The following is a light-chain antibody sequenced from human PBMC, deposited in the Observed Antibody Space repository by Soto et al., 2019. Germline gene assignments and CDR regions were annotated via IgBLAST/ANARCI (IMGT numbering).Light chain of an antibody. Sequence: SALTQPPAASESTGQSVTISCTGTSSDVGGYNYVSWYQQHPGKVPKLMIYEVTKRPSGVPDRFSGSKSGDTASLTVSGLQAEDEADYYCSSYAGSNNYVFGTGTKFTVL. J-gene: IGLJ1*01. CDR1: SSDVGGYNY. CDR3: SSYAGSNNYV. V-gene: IGLV2-8*01. CDR2: EVT.